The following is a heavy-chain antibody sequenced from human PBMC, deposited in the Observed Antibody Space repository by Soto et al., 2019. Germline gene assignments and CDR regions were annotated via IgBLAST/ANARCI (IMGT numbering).Heavy chain of an antibody. CDR1: GYTFTSYD. J-gene: IGHJ6*02. D-gene: IGHD6-6*01. V-gene: IGHV1-8*01. Sequence: VKVSCKASGYTFTSYDINWVRQATGQGLEWMGWMNPNSGNTGYAQKFQGRVTMTRNTSISTAYMELSSLRSEDTAVYYCARALYSSSWGHYCYYGMDVWGQGTTVTVSS. CDR2: MNPNSGNT. CDR3: ARALYSSSWGHYCYYGMDV.